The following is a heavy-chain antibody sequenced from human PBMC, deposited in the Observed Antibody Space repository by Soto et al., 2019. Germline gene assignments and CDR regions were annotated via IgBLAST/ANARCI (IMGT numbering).Heavy chain of an antibody. J-gene: IGHJ4*02. Sequence: ETLSLTCTVYGASFSGYYWSWIRQPPGKGLEWIGEINHSGSTNYNPSLKSRVTISVDTSKKQFSLKLSSVTAADTAVYYCARGRDGDFNYWGQGTLVTVSS. CDR2: INHSGST. V-gene: IGHV4-34*01. D-gene: IGHD2-21*01. CDR1: GASFSGYY. CDR3: ARGRDGDFNY.